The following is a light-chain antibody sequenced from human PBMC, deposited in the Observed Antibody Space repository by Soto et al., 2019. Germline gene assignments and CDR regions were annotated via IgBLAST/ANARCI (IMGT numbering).Light chain of an antibody. Sequence: EIVMTQSPATLSVSPGERASLSCRASQSVGRNLAWYHQKPGQAPGLLMYEASTRATGIPARFSGSGSGTEFTLTISSLQSEDFAVYYCQQYDSWPLTFGGGTKVEIK. CDR1: QSVGRN. CDR3: QQYDSWPLT. V-gene: IGKV3D-15*01. J-gene: IGKJ4*01. CDR2: EAS.